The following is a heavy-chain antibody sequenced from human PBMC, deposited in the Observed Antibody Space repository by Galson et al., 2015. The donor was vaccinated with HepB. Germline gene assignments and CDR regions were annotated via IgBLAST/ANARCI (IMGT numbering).Heavy chain of an antibody. CDR3: AKARDPDSSGWFFDY. D-gene: IGHD6-19*01. V-gene: IGHV3-30*18. J-gene: IGHJ4*02. Sequence: SLRHYCAASGFTFSSYVMHWVRQAPGKGLGWVAVISYDVSNKYYAESVKGRFTISRDNSKNTLYLQMNSLRTEDTAVYYCAKARDPDSSGWFFDYWGQGTLVTVSS. CDR2: ISYDVSNK. CDR1: GFTFSSYV.